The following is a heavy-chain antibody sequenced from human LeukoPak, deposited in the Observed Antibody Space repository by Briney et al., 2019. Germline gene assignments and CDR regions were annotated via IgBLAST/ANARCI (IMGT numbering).Heavy chain of an antibody. CDR2: INSDGSST. V-gene: IGHV3-74*01. CDR3: AKDRFRLGGTISFFDY. Sequence: PGGSLRLSCAASGFTFSSYWMHWVRQAPGKGLVWVSRINSDGSSTSYADSVKGRFTISRDNSKNTLYLQMNSLRAEDTAVYYCAKDRFRLGGTISFFDYWGQGTLVTVSS. D-gene: IGHD3-3*01. J-gene: IGHJ4*02. CDR1: GFTFSSYW.